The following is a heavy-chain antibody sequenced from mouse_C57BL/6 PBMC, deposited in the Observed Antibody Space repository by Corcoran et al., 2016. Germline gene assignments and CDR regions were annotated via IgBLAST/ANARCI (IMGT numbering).Heavy chain of an antibody. Sequence: QIQLVQSGPELKKPGETVKISCKASGYTFKTYGMSWVKQAPGKGLKWMGWINTYSGVPTYADDFKGRFAFSLETSASTAYLQINNLKNEDTATYFCARETTVVATDYAMYYWGQGTSVTVSS. CDR2: INTYSGVP. CDR1: GYTFKTYG. J-gene: IGHJ4*01. CDR3: ARETTVVATDYAMYY. V-gene: IGHV9-3*01. D-gene: IGHD1-1*01.